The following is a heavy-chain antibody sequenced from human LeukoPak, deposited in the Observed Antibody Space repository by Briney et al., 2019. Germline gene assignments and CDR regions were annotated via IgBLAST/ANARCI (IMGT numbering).Heavy chain of an antibody. D-gene: IGHD5-12*01. J-gene: IGHJ5*02. V-gene: IGHV4-34*01. Sequence: SETLSLTCAVYGGSFSGYYWSWIRQPPGKGLEWIGEINHSGSTNYNPSLKSRVTISVDTSKNQFSLKLTSVTAADTAVYFCARGLAAAYDYNWFDPWGQGTLVSVSS. CDR2: INHSGST. CDR1: GGSFSGYY. CDR3: ARGLAAAYDYNWFDP.